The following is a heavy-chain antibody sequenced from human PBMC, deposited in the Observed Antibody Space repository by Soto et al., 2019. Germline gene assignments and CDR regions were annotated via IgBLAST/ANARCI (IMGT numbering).Heavy chain of an antibody. CDR1: GYTFTSYG. D-gene: IGHD3-16*01. CDR2: INAYNGAT. CDR3: ARMGDVPYYYYGMDV. Sequence: QVQLVQSGAEVKKPGASVKVSCKASGYTFTSYGFSWVRQAPGQGLEWMGWINAYNGATNYAQNLQGRVTMTTDTSTHTAYMELRSQRYDDTAVYYCARMGDVPYYYYGMDVWGQGTTVTVSS. V-gene: IGHV1-18*01. J-gene: IGHJ6*02.